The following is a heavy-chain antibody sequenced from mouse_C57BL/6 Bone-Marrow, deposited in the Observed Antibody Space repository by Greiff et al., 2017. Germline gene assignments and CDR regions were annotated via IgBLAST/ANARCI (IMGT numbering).Heavy chain of an antibody. Sequence: VKLQQPGAELVRPGTSVKLSCKASGYTFTSYWMHWVKQRPGQGLEWIGVIDPSDSYTNYNQKFKGKATLTVDTSSSTAYMQLSSLTSEDSAVYYCARGLLRSSGDYWGQGTTLTVSS. D-gene: IGHD1-1*01. CDR3: ARGLLRSSGDY. CDR1: GYTFTSYW. J-gene: IGHJ2*01. CDR2: IDPSDSYT. V-gene: IGHV1-59*01.